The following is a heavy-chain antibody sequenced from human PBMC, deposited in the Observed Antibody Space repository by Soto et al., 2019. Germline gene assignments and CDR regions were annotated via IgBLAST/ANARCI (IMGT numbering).Heavy chain of an antibody. J-gene: IGHJ4*02. CDR2: IIPIFGTA. Sequence: QVQLVQSGAEVKKPGSSVKVSCKASGGTFSSYAISWVRQAPGQGLEWMGGIIPIFGTANYAQKFQGRVKITADESTSTAYMGLSRRRSEDPAVYYCARGAFAGYYNDFEYWGQGTLVTVSS. CDR1: GGTFSSYA. D-gene: IGHD3-9*01. CDR3: ARGAFAGYYNDFEY. V-gene: IGHV1-69*01.